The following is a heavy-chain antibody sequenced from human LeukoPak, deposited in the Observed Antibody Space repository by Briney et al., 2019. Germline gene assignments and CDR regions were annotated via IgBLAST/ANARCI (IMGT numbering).Heavy chain of an antibody. D-gene: IGHD6-19*01. Sequence: SETLSLTCTVSGGSISSSSYYWGWIRQPPGKGLEWIGSIYYSGSTYYNPSLKSRVTISVDTSKNQFSLKLSSVTAADTAVYYCARLKAVAGTWAWDYWGQGTLVTVSS. CDR3: ARLKAVAGTWAWDY. CDR2: IYYSGST. CDR1: GGSISSSSYY. J-gene: IGHJ4*02. V-gene: IGHV4-39*07.